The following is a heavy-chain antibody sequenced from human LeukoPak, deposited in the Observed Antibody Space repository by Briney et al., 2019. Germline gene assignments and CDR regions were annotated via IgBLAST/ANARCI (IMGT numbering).Heavy chain of an antibody. J-gene: IGHJ4*02. CDR1: GGSISSGSYY. CDR3: AREGKKWELRDY. V-gene: IGHV4-61*02. D-gene: IGHD1-26*01. CDR2: IYTSGST. Sequence: SETLSLTFTVSGGSISSGSYYWSWIRQPAGKGLEWIGRIYTSGSTNYNPSLKSRVTISVDTSKNQFSLKLSSVTAADTAVYYCAREGKKWELRDYWGQGTLVTVSS.